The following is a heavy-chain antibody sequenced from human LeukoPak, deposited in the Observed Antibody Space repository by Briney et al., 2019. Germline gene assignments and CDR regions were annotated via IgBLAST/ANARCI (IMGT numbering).Heavy chain of an antibody. D-gene: IGHD3-10*01. CDR1: RFTFSGYY. Sequence: PGGSLRHSCAASRFTFSGYYMSWVRRAPGKGLEWVANINQDGSEKYYVDSVKGRFTISRDNAKNSLYLQMNSLRAEDTAVYYCARDNMVRGVLNWFDPWGQGTLVTVSS. CDR2: INQDGSEK. V-gene: IGHV3-7*01. J-gene: IGHJ5*02. CDR3: ARDNMVRGVLNWFDP.